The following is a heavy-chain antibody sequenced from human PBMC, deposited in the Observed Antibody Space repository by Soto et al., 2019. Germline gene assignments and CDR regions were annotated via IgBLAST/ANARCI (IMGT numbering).Heavy chain of an antibody. CDR1: GFTLDDYA. J-gene: IGHJ4*02. CDR3: AKPHASSGNDALEN. Sequence: GGSLRLSCAVSGFTLDDYAMHLVRQAPGKGLEWVSGISWHSGTIGYADSVKGRFTASRDNAKNLLYLQMNSLRIEDTAFYYCAKPHASSGNDALENWGLGTLVTVSS. CDR2: ISWHSGTI. V-gene: IGHV3-9*01. D-gene: IGHD3-22*01.